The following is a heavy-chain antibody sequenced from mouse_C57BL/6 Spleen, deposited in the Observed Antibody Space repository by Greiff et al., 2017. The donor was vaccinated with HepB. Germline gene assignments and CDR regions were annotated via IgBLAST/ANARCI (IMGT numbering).Heavy chain of an antibody. CDR3: AEGYFDV. CDR1: GFTFTSYW. CDR2: IDPNSGGT. Sequence: QVQLQQPGAELVKPGASVKLSCKASGFTFTSYWMNWVKQRPGRGLVWIGRIDPNSGGTKYNEKFKSKATLTVDKPSSTAYMQSSSLASEDSAVCYCAEGYFDVWGTGTTVTVSS. V-gene: IGHV1-72*01. J-gene: IGHJ1*03.